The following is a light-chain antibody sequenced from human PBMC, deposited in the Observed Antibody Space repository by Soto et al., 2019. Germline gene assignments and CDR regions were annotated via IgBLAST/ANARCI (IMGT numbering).Light chain of an antibody. J-gene: IGKJ1*01. Sequence: EIVLTQSPGTLSLSPGERATLSCRASQSVSSSYLAWYQQKPGQAPRLLIYGASNRATGIPDRFSGSGSGTDFTLTISRLEPEDFAVYYCQQYGGSLTWTFGQGTKVEIK. CDR1: QSVSSSY. V-gene: IGKV3-20*01. CDR2: GAS. CDR3: QQYGGSLTWT.